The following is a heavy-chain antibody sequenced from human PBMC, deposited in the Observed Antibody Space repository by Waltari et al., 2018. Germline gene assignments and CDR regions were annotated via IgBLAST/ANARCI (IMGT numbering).Heavy chain of an antibody. J-gene: IGHJ6*03. CDR1: GFSFHSYT. CDR2: IGANGDYI. CDR3: ASHFEDYYYYMDV. Sequence: EVQLVESGGGLVTPGVSLRLSWVASGFSFHSYTMNWVRQAPGKGLEWVSSIGANGDYIYYADSVKGRFTTSRDNARNSLYLQMTSLRVEDTTIYFCASHFEDYYYYMDVWGKGTTVTVSS. V-gene: IGHV3-21*01.